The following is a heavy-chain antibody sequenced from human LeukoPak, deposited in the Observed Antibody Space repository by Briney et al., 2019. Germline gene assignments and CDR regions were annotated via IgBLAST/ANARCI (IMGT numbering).Heavy chain of an antibody. CDR3: ARGGCTSTACYPYGMDV. J-gene: IGHJ6*02. Sequence: PSETLSLTCTVSGGSISSYYWSWTRQPPGKGLEWIGYIYNSGSTNYNPSLKSRVTISVDTSKNQFSLKVSSVTAAGTAVYYCARGGCTSTACYPYGMDVWGQGTTVTVSS. D-gene: IGHD2-2*01. V-gene: IGHV4-59*08. CDR2: IYNSGST. CDR1: GGSISSYY.